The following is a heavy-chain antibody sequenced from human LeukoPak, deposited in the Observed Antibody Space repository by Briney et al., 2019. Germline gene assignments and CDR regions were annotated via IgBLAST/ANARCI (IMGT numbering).Heavy chain of an antibody. J-gene: IGHJ5*02. CDR3: ARDNSVEDTAWWFDP. Sequence: ASVKVSCKASGYTFTSYYMHWVRQAPGQGLEWMGIINPSGGSTSYAQKFQGRVTMTRDMSTSTDYMELSSLRSEDTAVYYCARDNSVEDTAWWFDPWGQGTLVTVSA. D-gene: IGHD4-23*01. CDR2: INPSGGST. CDR1: GYTFTSYY. V-gene: IGHV1-46*01.